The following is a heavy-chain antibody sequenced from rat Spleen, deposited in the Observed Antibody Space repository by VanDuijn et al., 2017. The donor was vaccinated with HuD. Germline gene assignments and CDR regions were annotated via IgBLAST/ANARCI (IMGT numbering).Heavy chain of an antibody. CDR2: IDFSGST. Sequence: EMQLQESGPGLVKPSQSLSLTCSVTVYSITSSYRWNWIRKFPGNKMEWMGYIDFSGSTGYNPSLKARISITRDLSKNQFFLQLNSVSTEDTAIYYCARYRDTYGHVGIFDYWGQGVRVTVSP. CDR3: ARYRDTYGHVGIFDY. D-gene: IGHD2-5*01. J-gene: IGHJ2*01. CDR1: VYSITSSY. V-gene: IGHV3-1*01.